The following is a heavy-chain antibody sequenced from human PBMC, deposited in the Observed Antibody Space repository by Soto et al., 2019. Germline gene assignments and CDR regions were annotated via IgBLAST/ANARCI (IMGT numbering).Heavy chain of an antibody. CDR1: GFTFSSYW. V-gene: IGHV3-74*01. J-gene: IGHJ4*02. Sequence: GGSLRLSCAASGFTFSSYWMHWVRQAPGKGLVWVSRINSDGSSTSYADSVKGRFTISRDNAKNTLYLQMNSLRAEDTAVYYCARVYSSLRFVDYWGQGTLVTVSS. CDR3: ARVYSSLRFVDY. D-gene: IGHD6-6*01. CDR2: INSDGSST.